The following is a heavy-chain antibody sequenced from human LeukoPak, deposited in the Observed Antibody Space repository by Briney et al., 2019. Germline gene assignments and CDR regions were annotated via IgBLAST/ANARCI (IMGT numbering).Heavy chain of an antibody. CDR3: ARSSRGVIGLLDY. Sequence: ASVKVSCKASGYTFTSYGISWVRQAPGQGLEWVGWINTNTGDPIYARGFKGRFVLSVDKSVNTAYLEIASLQTEDNAVYYCARSSRGVIGLLDYWGQGTLVTVSS. CDR2: INTNTGDP. J-gene: IGHJ4*02. CDR1: GYTFTSYG. V-gene: IGHV7-4-1*01. D-gene: IGHD3-10*01.